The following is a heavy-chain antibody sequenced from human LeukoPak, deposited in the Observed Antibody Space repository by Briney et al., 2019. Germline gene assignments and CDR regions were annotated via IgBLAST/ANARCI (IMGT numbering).Heavy chain of an antibody. Sequence: SQTLSLTCAISGDSVSSNSAAWTWIRQSPSRGLEWLGRTYYRSKWYNDYAVSVKSRISINPDTSKNQFSLHLNSVTPENTAVYYCARTTHSSDCADSWGQGTLVTVSS. J-gene: IGHJ4*02. CDR3: ARTTHSSDCADS. D-gene: IGHD6-19*01. V-gene: IGHV6-1*01. CDR2: TYYRSKWYN. CDR1: GDSVSSNSAA.